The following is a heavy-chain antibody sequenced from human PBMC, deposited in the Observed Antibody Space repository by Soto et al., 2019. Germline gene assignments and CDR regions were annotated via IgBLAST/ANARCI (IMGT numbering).Heavy chain of an antibody. J-gene: IGHJ4*02. D-gene: IGHD3-10*01. CDR2: VYSSGTT. CDR3: ARDIGSYAYGEGY. V-gene: IGHV4-4*07. Sequence: SETLSLTCSVSGGPINSYWWSWIRQPAGKGLEWIGRVYSSGTTDYNPSLNSRATMSVETSKNQFSLKLSSVTAADTAVYYCARDIGSYAYGEGYWGQGIQVTVSS. CDR1: GGPINSYW.